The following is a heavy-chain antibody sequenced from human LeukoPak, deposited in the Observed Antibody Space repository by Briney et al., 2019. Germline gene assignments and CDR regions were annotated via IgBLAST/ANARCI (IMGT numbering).Heavy chain of an antibody. D-gene: IGHD6-13*01. V-gene: IGHV3-7*01. Sequence: GGSMRLSCAASGFTFSSYWMSWVRQAPGKGLEWVANINQDGSEKYYVDSVKGRFTISRDNAKNSLYLQMNSLRAEDTAVYYCARDMTYSSSWFYYYYYMDVWGKGTTVTVSS. CDR1: GFTFSSYW. CDR3: ARDMTYSSSWFYYYYYMDV. J-gene: IGHJ6*03. CDR2: INQDGSEK.